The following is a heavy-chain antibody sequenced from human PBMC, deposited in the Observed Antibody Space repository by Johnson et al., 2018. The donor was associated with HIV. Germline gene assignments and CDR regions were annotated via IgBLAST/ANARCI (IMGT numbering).Heavy chain of an antibody. CDR2: IKQDGSET. CDR1: GLTFSNYW. D-gene: IGHD3-16*01. V-gene: IGHV3-7*02. J-gene: IGHJ3*02. CDR3: ASWGGLNHMGDPFDI. Sequence: VQLVESGGGLVQPGGSLRLSCAASGLTFSNYWMSWVRQAPGKGLEWVANIKQDGSETYYADSVKGRVTISRDNSKNTLSLQMSSLRVEDTAVYFCASWGGLNHMGDPFDIWGQGTMVTVSS.